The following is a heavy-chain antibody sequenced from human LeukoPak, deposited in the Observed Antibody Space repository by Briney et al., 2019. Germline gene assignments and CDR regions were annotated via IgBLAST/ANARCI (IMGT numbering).Heavy chain of an antibody. CDR3: ASYLIVVVVAATGDY. Sequence: PSETLSLTCTVSGGSISSSSYYWGWIRRPPGKGLEWIGSIYYSGSTYYNPSLKSRVTISVDTSKNQFSLKLSSVTAADTAVYYCASYLIVVVVAATGDYWGQGTLVTVSS. J-gene: IGHJ4*02. CDR2: IYYSGST. CDR1: GGSISSSSYY. V-gene: IGHV4-39*07. D-gene: IGHD2-15*01.